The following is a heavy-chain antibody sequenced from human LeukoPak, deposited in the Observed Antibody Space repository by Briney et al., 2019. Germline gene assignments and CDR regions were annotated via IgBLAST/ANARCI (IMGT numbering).Heavy chain of an antibody. D-gene: IGHD6-25*01. CDR1: GFTFSSYA. V-gene: IGHV3-64*01. CDR3: ARDSYSSGWGQDYFDY. J-gene: IGHJ4*02. Sequence: GGSLRLSCAASGFTFSSYAMHWVRQVPGKGLEYVSTISSNGGSTYYANSVKGRFTISRDNSKNTLYLQMGSLRAEDMAVYYCARDSYSSGWGQDYFDYWGQGPLVTVSS. CDR2: ISSNGGST.